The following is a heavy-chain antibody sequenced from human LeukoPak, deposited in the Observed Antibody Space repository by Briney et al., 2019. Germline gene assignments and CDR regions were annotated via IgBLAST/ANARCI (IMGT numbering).Heavy chain of an antibody. CDR3: STGGY. V-gene: IGHV3-15*01. CDR2: IKSETDGGTA. CDR1: GLTFTNAW. J-gene: IGHJ4*02. Sequence: PGGSLRLSCGASGLTFTNAWMTWVRQAPGKGLEWVGRIKSETDGGTADYAAPVEGRFTVSRDDSKNTLYLQMNNLKAEDTAVYFCSTGGYWGQGTLVTVSS.